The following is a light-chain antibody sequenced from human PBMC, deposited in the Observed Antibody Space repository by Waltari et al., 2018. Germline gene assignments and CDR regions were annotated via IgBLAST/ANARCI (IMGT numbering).Light chain of an antibody. V-gene: IGKV1-33*01. CDR3: QHYDSFPYT. CDR1: QDISNY. Sequence: DIQMTQSPSSLSASVGDRVTITCQASQDISNYLNWYQQKPGKAPKFLIYDASNLEAGVPSSVSGSGSGTDFTFTISSLQPEDIAAYYCQHYDSFPYTFGQGTKLEIK. CDR2: DAS. J-gene: IGKJ2*01.